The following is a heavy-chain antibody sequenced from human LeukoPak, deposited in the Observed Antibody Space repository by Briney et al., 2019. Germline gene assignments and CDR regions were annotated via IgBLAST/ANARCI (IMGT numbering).Heavy chain of an antibody. CDR2: IKKDGSEK. CDR3: ARDGYYGSGGYFLGVALDY. CDR1: GFTFSSYW. D-gene: IGHD3-10*01. J-gene: IGHJ4*02. Sequence: QPGGSLRLSCTASGFTFSSYWMSWVRQAPGKGLEWVANIKKDGSEKKYVDSVKGRFTISRDNAKNSLYLQMNSLRAEDTAVYFCARDGYYGSGGYFLGVALDYWGQGTLVTVSS. V-gene: IGHV3-7*01.